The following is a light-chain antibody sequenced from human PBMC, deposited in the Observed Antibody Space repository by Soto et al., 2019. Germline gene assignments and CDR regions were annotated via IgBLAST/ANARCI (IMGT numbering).Light chain of an antibody. V-gene: IGKV3-20*01. CDR3: QQYGSSLFT. CDR1: QSVITN. Sequence: EVVLTQSPATLSVSPGERATLSCRASQSVITNLAWYQQKPGQAPRVLIYGTSIRASGVPERFSGGGSGTDFTLTITRLEPEDFAVYYCQQYGSSLFTFGPGTKVDIK. CDR2: GTS. J-gene: IGKJ3*01.